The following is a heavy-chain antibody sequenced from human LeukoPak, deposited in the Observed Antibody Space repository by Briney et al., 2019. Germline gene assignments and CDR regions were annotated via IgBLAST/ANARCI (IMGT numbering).Heavy chain of an antibody. CDR1: GFTFSSYA. D-gene: IGHD3-3*01. Sequence: PGGSLRLSCAASGFTFSSYAMSWVRQAPGKGLEWVSAISGSGGSTYYADSVKGRFTISRDNSKNTLYLQMNSLRAEDTAVYYCAKGVPLVPAATFSLFGVVITSNFDYWGQGTLVTVSS. CDR3: AKGVPLVPAATFSLFGVVITSNFDY. CDR2: ISGSGGST. V-gene: IGHV3-23*01. J-gene: IGHJ4*02.